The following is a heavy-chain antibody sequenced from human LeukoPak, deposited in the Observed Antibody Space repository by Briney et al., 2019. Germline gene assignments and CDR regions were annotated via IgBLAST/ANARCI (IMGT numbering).Heavy chain of an antibody. V-gene: IGHV4-34*01. CDR1: GGSFSGYY. CDR3: ASARRELDY. J-gene: IGHJ4*02. D-gene: IGHD1-1*01. CDR2: INHSGST. Sequence: SETLSLTCAVYGGSFSGYYWSWIRQPPGKGLEWIGEINHSGSTNYNPPLKSRVTISVDTSKNQFSLKLSSVTAADTAVYYCASARRELDYWGQGTLVTVSS.